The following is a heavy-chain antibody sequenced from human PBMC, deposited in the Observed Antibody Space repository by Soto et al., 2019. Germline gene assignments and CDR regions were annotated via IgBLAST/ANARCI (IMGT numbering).Heavy chain of an antibody. J-gene: IGHJ6*02. D-gene: IGHD2-15*01. CDR2: ISYDGNNK. Sequence: QVQLVESGGDVVQPGRSLRLSCAASGFTFSSYAMYWVRQAPGKGLEWVAVISYDGNNKYYADSVKGRFTISRDNSKNTLYLQMNSLRAEDTAVYYWARAGCDGGSCYTLVGLRYGMDVWGQGTTVTVSS. V-gene: IGHV3-30-3*01. CDR1: GFTFSSYA. CDR3: ARAGCDGGSCYTLVGLRYGMDV.